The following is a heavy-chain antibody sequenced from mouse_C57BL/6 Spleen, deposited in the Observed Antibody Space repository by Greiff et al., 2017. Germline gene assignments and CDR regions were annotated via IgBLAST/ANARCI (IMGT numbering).Heavy chain of an antibody. Sequence: QVQLQQPGAELVMPGASVKLSCKASGYTFTSYWMHWVKQRPGQGLEWIGEIDPSDSYTNYNQKFKGKSTLTVDKSSSTAYMQLSSLTSEASAVYYCARGNDGSRDWGQGTTLTVSS. D-gene: IGHD2-3*01. V-gene: IGHV1-69*01. CDR3: ARGNDGSRD. CDR1: GYTFTSYW. CDR2: IDPSDSYT. J-gene: IGHJ2*01.